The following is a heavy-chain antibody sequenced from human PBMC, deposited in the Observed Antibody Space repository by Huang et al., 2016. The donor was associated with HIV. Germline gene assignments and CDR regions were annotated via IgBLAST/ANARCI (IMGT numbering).Heavy chain of an antibody. CDR1: GGTFSKYA. CDR2: ISPMFGTP. Sequence: QVQLVQSGAEVKTPGSSVKVSCKASGGTFSKYALSWGRQAPGQGLEWRGGISPMFGTPNYGRKFQGRVTITADDSTSTTYVEVSSLRSEDTALYYCARGQLGSYGDYDVLYWGQGTLVTVSS. V-gene: IGHV1-69*13. D-gene: IGHD4-17*01. J-gene: IGHJ4*02. CDR3: ARGQLGSYGDYDVLY.